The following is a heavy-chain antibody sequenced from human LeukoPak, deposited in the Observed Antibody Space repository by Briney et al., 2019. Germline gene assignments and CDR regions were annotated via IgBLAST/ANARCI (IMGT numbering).Heavy chain of an antibody. Sequence: GGSLRLSCVASGFTFSSYAMSWVRQAPGKGLEWVSAISGSGGSTYYADSVKGRFTISRDNSKNTLYLQMTSRRAEDTAVYYCATSQTFDPWGQGTLVTVSS. CDR1: GFTFSSYA. J-gene: IGHJ5*02. V-gene: IGHV3-23*01. CDR2: ISGSGGST. CDR3: ATSQTFDP.